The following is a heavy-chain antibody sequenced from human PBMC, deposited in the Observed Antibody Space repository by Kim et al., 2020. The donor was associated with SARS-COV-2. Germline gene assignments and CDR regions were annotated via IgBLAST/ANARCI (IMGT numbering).Heavy chain of an antibody. D-gene: IGHD1-26*01. Sequence: YYADSVKGQFTISRDNSKNTLYLQMNSLRAEDTAVYYCAKEGGSLLAFDYWGQGTLVTVSS. J-gene: IGHJ4*02. CDR3: AKEGGSLLAFDY. V-gene: IGHV3-23*01.